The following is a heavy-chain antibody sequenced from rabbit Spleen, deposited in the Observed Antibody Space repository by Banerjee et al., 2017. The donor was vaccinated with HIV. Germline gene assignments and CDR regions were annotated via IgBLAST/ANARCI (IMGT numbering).Heavy chain of an antibody. J-gene: IGHJ6*01. Sequence: QSLEESGGDLVKPGASLTLTCTASEFSFSINDYMCWVRQAPGKGLEWISCILASSSSGFTYSATWAKGRFTCSKTSSTTVTLQMTSLTVADTATYFCARGIPYGFAGDAYPPYAMDLWGQGTLVTVS. CDR1: EFSFSINDY. CDR3: ARGIPYGFAGDAYPPYAMDL. D-gene: IGHD6-1*01. CDR2: ILASSSSGFT. V-gene: IGHV1S40*01.